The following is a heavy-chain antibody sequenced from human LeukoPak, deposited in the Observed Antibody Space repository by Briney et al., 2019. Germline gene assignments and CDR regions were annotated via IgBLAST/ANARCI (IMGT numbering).Heavy chain of an antibody. CDR3: ARDGGSSWSTITDY. D-gene: IGHD6-13*01. Sequence: SETLSLTCTVSGGSISSSSYYWGWIRQPPGKGLEWIGSIYYSGSTYYNPSLKSRVTISVDTSKNQFSLKLSSVTAADTAVYYCARDGGSSWSTITDYWGQGTLVTVSS. CDR2: IYYSGST. CDR1: GGSISSSSYY. V-gene: IGHV4-39*07. J-gene: IGHJ4*02.